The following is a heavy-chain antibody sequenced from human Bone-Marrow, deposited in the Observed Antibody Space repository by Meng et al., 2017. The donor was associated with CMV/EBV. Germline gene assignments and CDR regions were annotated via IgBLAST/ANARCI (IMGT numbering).Heavy chain of an antibody. D-gene: IGHD3-16*01. CDR1: GFTFSGYS. V-gene: IGHV3-21*01. J-gene: IGHJ5*02. CDR2: TSGTGSYI. Sequence: GESLKISCAASGFTFSGYSMSWVRQTPGKGLKWVSSTSGTGSYIYYADSVRGRFTISRDNAKNSLFLQMNSLRAEDTAVYYCARDERLRLGELGPWGQGTLVTVSS. CDR3: ARDERLRLGELGP.